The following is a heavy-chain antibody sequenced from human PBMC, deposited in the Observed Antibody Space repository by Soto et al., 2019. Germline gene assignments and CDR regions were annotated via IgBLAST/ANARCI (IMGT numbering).Heavy chain of an antibody. D-gene: IGHD6-19*01. CDR2: ISYDGSNK. J-gene: IGHJ4*02. Sequence: PGGSLRLSCAASGFTFSSYGMHWVRQAPGKGLEWVAVISYDGSNKYYADSVKGRFTISRDNSKNTLYLQMNSLRAEDTAVYYCAKDRIAVAGPGNPFDYWGQGTLVTVSS. CDR3: AKDRIAVAGPGNPFDY. CDR1: GFTFSSYG. V-gene: IGHV3-30*18.